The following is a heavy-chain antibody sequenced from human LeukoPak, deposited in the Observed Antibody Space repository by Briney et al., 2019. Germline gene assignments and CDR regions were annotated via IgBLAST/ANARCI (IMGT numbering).Heavy chain of an antibody. CDR3: ARAGAAAGTGWFDP. J-gene: IGHJ5*02. CDR2: IIPIFGTA. CDR1: GGTFSSYA. Sequence: SVKVSCKASGGTFSSYAISWVRQAPGQGLEWMGGIIPIFGTANYAQKFQGRVTITTDESTSTAYMELSSLRSGDTAVYYCARAGAAAGTGWFDPWGQGTLVTVSS. V-gene: IGHV1-69*05. D-gene: IGHD6-13*01.